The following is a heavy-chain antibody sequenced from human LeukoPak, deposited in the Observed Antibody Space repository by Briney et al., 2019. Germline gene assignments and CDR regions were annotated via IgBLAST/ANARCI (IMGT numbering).Heavy chain of an antibody. CDR2: ISYSSSTI. D-gene: IGHD3-16*02. CDR1: GFTFSSYS. V-gene: IGHV3-48*01. CDR3: AKEVMITFGGVITSIDY. Sequence: PGGSLRLSCAASGFTFSSYSMNWARQAPGKGLEWVSYISYSSSTIYYADSVKGRFTISRDNGKNSLYLQMNSLRAEDTAVYYCAKEVMITFGGVITSIDYWGQGTLVTVSS. J-gene: IGHJ4*02.